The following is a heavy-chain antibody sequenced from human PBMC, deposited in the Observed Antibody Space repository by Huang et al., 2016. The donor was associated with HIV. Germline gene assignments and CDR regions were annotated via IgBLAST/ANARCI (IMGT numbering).Heavy chain of an antibody. CDR3: TTVKSGYELYYYYYYMDV. CDR1: GFTFSNAW. CDR2: IKSKTDGGTT. Sequence: EVQLVESGGGLVKPGGSLRLSCAASGFTFSNAWMSWVRQAPGKGLEWVGRIKSKTDGGTTDYAAPVKGICTISRDDSKNPLYLEMNSLKTEDTAVYYCTTVKSGYELYYYYYYMDVWGKGTTVTVSS. J-gene: IGHJ6*03. V-gene: IGHV3-15*01. D-gene: IGHD5-12*01.